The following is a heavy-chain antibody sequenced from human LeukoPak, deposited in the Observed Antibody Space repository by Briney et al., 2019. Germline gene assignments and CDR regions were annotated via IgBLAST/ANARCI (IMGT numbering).Heavy chain of an antibody. J-gene: IGHJ3*02. D-gene: IGHD6-19*01. CDR1: GYTFTSYY. CDR3: ATPQASLAVAGTWAFDI. V-gene: IGHV1-46*01. Sequence: ASVKVSCKASGYTFTSYYMHWVRQAPGQGLEWMGIINPSGGSTSYAQKFQGRVTMTEDTSTDTAYMELSSLRSEDTAVYYCATPQASLAVAGTWAFDIWGQGTMVTVSS. CDR2: INPSGGST.